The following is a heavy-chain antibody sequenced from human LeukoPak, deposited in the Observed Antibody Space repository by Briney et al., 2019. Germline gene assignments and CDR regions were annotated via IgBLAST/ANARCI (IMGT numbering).Heavy chain of an antibody. CDR2: IYHSGST. CDR1: GGSISSSNW. V-gene: IGHV4-4*02. J-gene: IGHJ4*02. D-gene: IGHD3-10*01. Sequence: SSETLSLTCAVSGGSISSSNWWSWVRQPPGKGLEWTGEIYHSGSTNYNPSLKSRVTISVDTSKNQFSLKLSSVTAADTAVYYCARHPSGYGSAFYYFDYWGQGTLVTVSS. CDR3: ARHPSGYGSAFYYFDY.